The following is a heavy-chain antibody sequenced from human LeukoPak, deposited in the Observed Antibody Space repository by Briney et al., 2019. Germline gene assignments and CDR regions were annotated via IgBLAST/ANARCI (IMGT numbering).Heavy chain of an antibody. Sequence: GGSLRLSCAAFGLTVSGNYMSWVRQAPGKGLEWVSVLYSDGGTYYADSVKGRFSISRDTSKNTVYLQMNSLRDDDTAVYYCATYYYGSGPEKWGQGALVTVSS. CDR3: ATYYYGSGPEK. D-gene: IGHD3-10*01. V-gene: IGHV3-53*01. J-gene: IGHJ4*02. CDR1: GLTVSGNY. CDR2: LYSDGGT.